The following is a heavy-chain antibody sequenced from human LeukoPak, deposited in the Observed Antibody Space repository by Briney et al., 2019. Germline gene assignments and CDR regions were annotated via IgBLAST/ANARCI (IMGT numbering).Heavy chain of an antibody. CDR2: IGYSGGST. D-gene: IGHD6-13*01. J-gene: IGHJ4*02. Sequence: GGSLRLSCAASGFTFSSYAMSWLRQAPGKGLEWVSVIGYSGGSTYCADSVKGRFTISRDNSKNPLYLQMNSLRAEDTAVYYCARAAAGPFDYWGQGTLVTVSS. V-gene: IGHV3-23*01. CDR3: ARAAAGPFDY. CDR1: GFTFSSYA.